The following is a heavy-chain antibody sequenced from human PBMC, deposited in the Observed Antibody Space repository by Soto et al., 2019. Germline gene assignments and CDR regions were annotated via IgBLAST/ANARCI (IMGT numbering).Heavy chain of an antibody. CDR2: IYYSGST. J-gene: IGHJ6*03. Sequence: SETLSLTCTVSGGSISSYYWSWIRQPPGKGLEWIGYIYYSGSTNYNPSLKSRVTISVDTSKNQFSLKLSSVTAADTAVYYCARGVDTAMVYYYYYYYMDVWGKGTTVTVSS. CDR1: GGSISSYY. D-gene: IGHD5-18*01. V-gene: IGHV4-59*01. CDR3: ARGVDTAMVYYYYYYYMDV.